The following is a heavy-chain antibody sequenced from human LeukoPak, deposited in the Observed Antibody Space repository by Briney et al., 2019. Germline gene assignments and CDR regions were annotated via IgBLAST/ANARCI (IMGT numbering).Heavy chain of an antibody. D-gene: IGHD3-10*01. CDR3: VRSNYYGSGSYFSFFDY. CDR2: TRNKAHSYTT. J-gene: IGHJ4*02. Sequence: SGGSLRLSCAASGFTFSDHYMDWVRQAPGKGLEWVGRTRNKAHSYTTKYAASVEGRFTISRDDSKNSLYLQMNSLKIEDTAVYYCVRSNYYGSGSYFSFFDYWGQGTLVTVSS. CDR1: GFTFSDHY. V-gene: IGHV3-72*01.